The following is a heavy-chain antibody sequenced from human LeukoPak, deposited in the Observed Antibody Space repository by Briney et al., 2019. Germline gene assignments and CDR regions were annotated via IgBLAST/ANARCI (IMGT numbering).Heavy chain of an antibody. D-gene: IGHD4-17*01. J-gene: IGHJ3*02. Sequence: SETLSLTCTVSGGSISSYYWSWIRQPPGKGLEWIGYIYYSGSTNYNPSLKNRVTISVDTSKNQFSLKLSSVTAADTAVYYCARFDATVDAFDIWGQGTMVTVSS. CDR3: ARFDATVDAFDI. V-gene: IGHV4-59*01. CDR2: IYYSGST. CDR1: GGSISSYY.